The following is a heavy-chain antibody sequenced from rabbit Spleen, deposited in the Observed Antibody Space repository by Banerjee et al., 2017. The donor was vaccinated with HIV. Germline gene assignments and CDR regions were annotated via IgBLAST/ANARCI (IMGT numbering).Heavy chain of an antibody. V-gene: IGHV1S40*01. D-gene: IGHD7-1*01. CDR1: GVSFNDKDV. CDR3: VRDQAGYAGYGPYYFYL. J-gene: IGHJ4*01. CDR2: IDLVFGST. Sequence: QSLEESGGDLVKPGASLTLTCIASGVSFNDKDVMCWVRQAPGKGLEWIGYIDLVFGSTYYASWVNGRFTISSHNAQNTLYLQLNSLTVADTATYFCVRDQAGYAGYGPYYFYLWGQGTLVTVS.